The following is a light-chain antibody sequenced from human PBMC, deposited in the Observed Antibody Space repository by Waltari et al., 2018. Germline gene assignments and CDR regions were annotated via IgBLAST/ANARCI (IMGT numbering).Light chain of an antibody. V-gene: IGKV1-5*03. CDR2: KAS. CDR1: QSISSW. CDR3: QQYNSYWT. Sequence: DIQMTQSPSTLSASVGDRVTITCRASQSISSWLAWYQQKPGKAPKLLIYKASSLESGVPSRFSGSGSGTEFTLTISSLQPDDFATYYCQQYNSYWTFGQGTRWKSN. J-gene: IGKJ1*01.